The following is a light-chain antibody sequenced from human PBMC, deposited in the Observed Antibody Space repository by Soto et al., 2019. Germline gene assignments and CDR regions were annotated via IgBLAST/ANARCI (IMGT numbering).Light chain of an antibody. CDR1: QTINSY. CDR2: TAS. J-gene: IGKJ5*01. Sequence: DIQMTQSPSTLSSSLGDRVTITCRASQTINSYLAWYQQKPGKAPNLLIYTASTLQSGVPSRFSGSGSGTKGTLTISSLQTEDGATYYCQQHNSYPITFGQGTRLEIK. CDR3: QQHNSYPIT. V-gene: IGKV1-5*03.